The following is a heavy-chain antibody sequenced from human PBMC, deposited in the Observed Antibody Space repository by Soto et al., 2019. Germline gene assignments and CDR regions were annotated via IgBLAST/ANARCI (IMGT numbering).Heavy chain of an antibody. J-gene: IGHJ4*02. V-gene: IGHV4-31*11. CDR2: VSHRGNT. Sequence: SETLSLTCGVSVVFIASDAYYWGWIRHHPGKGLEWIGYVSHRGNTYYNPSLKSRLTISLDTSKNQFYLHLTSVTAADTAVYYCARYRFTATWSKFDYWGQGTQVTVSS. CDR3: ARYRFTATWSKFDY. CDR1: VVFIASDAYY. D-gene: IGHD3-16*02.